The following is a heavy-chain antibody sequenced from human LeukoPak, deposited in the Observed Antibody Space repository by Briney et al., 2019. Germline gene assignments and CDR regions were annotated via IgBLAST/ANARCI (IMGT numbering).Heavy chain of an antibody. CDR1: GGSISSGGYS. Sequence: SETLSLTCAVSGGSISSGGYSWSWIRRPPGKGLEWIGYIYHSGSTYYNPSLKSRVTISVDRSKNQFSLKLSSVTAADTAVYYCARGPDYDFWSGPLYIDYWGQGTLVTVSS. V-gene: IGHV4-30-2*01. D-gene: IGHD3-3*01. J-gene: IGHJ4*02. CDR2: IYHSGST. CDR3: ARGPDYDFWSGPLYIDY.